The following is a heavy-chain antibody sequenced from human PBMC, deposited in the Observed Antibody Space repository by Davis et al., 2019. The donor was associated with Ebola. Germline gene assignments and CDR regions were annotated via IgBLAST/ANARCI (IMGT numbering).Heavy chain of an antibody. V-gene: IGHV3-48*03. CDR3: AKVQYSNYVTFDY. Sequence: GGSLRLSCVASGFTFNKYEMNWVRQAPGKGLEWISYISDSGDAAHYTDSVKGRFTISRDNAKNSLYLQMNSLRAEDTAVYYCAKVQYSNYVTFDYWGQGTLVTVSS. CDR2: ISDSGDAA. CDR1: GFTFNKYE. D-gene: IGHD4-11*01. J-gene: IGHJ4*01.